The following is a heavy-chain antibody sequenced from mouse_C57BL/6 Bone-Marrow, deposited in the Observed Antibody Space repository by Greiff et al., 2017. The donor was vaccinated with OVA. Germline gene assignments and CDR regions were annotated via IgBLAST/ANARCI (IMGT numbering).Heavy chain of an antibody. CDR1: GYTFTSYW. J-gene: IGHJ3*01. V-gene: IGHV1-52*01. D-gene: IGHD1-1*01. CDR2: IDPSDSET. Sequence: VQLQQPGAELVRPGSSVKLSCKASGYTFTSYWMHWVKQRPIQGLEWIGNIDPSDSETHYNQKFKDKATLTVDKSSSTAYMKLSSLTSEDSAVYYCARAGGSRRGWFAYWGQGTLVTVSA. CDR3: ARAGGSRRGWFAY.